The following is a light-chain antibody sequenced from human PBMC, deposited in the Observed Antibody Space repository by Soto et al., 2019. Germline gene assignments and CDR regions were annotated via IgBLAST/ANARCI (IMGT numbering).Light chain of an antibody. V-gene: IGKV3-15*01. CDR1: QSVSSN. J-gene: IGKJ1*01. CDR2: GAS. Sequence: EIVMTQSPATLSVSPGERATLSCRASQSVSSNLAWYQQKPGQAPRLLIYGASTRATGIPARFSGSGSGTEFTLTVSSLHAEDFAVYYCQQYNNWPPWTCGQGTKGEIK. CDR3: QQYNNWPPWT.